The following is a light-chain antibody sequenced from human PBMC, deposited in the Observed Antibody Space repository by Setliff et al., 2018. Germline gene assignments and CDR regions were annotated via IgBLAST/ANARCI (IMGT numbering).Light chain of an antibody. CDR1: SSDVGGYNY. V-gene: IGLV2-14*01. CDR3: NSYTSSSTML. CDR2: DVR. J-gene: IGLJ2*01. Sequence: QSALTQPASVSGSPGQSITISCTGTSSDVGGYNYVSWYQLHPGKAPKLMIYDVRKRPSGVSNRFSGSKSGNTASLTISGLQAEDEADYYCNSYTSSSTMLFGGGTKVTVL.